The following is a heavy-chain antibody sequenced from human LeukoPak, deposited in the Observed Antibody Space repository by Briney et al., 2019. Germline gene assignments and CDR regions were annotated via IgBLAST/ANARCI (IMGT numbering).Heavy chain of an antibody. Sequence: GGSLRLSCAASGFTFSNYWMSCVRQAPGKGLEWVANIKHNGSEKYYVDSVKGRFTISRDNAKNSLYLQMNNLRAEDTAVYYCASDSDDYGDYWGQGTLVTVSS. CDR2: IKHNGSEK. D-gene: IGHD6-25*01. J-gene: IGHJ4*02. CDR1: GFTFSNYW. V-gene: IGHV3-7*01. CDR3: ASDSDDYGDY.